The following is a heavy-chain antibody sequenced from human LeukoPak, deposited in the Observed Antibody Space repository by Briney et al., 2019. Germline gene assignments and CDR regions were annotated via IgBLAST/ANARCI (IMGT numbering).Heavy chain of an antibody. Sequence: GASVKVSCKASGYTFTSYDINWVRQAAGQGLEWVGRMNPNSGNTGYAQKFQGRVTITADESTSTAYMELSSLRSEDTAVYYCATLPIAAAGTDYWGQGTLVTVSS. D-gene: IGHD6-13*01. CDR1: GYTFTSYD. V-gene: IGHV1-8*01. J-gene: IGHJ4*02. CDR2: MNPNSGNT. CDR3: ATLPIAAAGTDY.